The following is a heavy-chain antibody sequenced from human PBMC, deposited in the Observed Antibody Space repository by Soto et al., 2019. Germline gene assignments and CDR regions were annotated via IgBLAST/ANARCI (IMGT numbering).Heavy chain of an antibody. CDR3: ARVSVTGTIIIFDY. Sequence: PSETLSLTCTVSGGSISSYYWSWIRQPPGKGLEWIGYIYYSGSTNYNPSLKSRVTISVDTSKNQFSLKLSSVTAADTAVYYCARVSVTGTIIIFDYWGQGTLVTVSS. V-gene: IGHV4-59*01. CDR1: GGSISSYY. CDR2: IYYSGST. D-gene: IGHD1-7*01. J-gene: IGHJ4*02.